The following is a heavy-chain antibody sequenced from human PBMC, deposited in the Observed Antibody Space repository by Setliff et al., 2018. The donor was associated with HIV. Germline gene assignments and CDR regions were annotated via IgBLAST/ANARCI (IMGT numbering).Heavy chain of an antibody. J-gene: IGHJ6*03. CDR1: GFTFDDYG. Sequence: GGSLRLSCEASGFTFDDYGMNWVRQAPGKGLEWVSGINWNGRSTGDADSVKGRFTISRDNAKNSLYLQMNSLRAEDTALYYCARTREYYYGSGSPSSYYYMDVWGKGTSVTVSS. V-gene: IGHV3-20*04. D-gene: IGHD3-10*01. CDR3: ARTREYYYGSGSPSSYYYMDV. CDR2: INWNGRST.